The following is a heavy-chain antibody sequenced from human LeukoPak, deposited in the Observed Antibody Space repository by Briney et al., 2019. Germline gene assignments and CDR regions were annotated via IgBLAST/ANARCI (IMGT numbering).Heavy chain of an antibody. CDR3: AKVSSAWSIDY. CDR2: ISGGGTT. Sequence: GGCLRLSCTASGFTFSSYAMTWVRQAPGKGLEWVSGISGGGTTYYADSVKGRFTISRDNSKNTVYLQINSLRAGDTAMYYCAKVSSAWSIDYWGQGTLVTVSS. CDR1: GFTFSSYA. J-gene: IGHJ4*02. V-gene: IGHV3-23*01. D-gene: IGHD6-19*01.